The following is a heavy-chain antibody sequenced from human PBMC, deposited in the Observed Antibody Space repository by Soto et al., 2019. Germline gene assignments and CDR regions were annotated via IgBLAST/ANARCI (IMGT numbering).Heavy chain of an antibody. V-gene: IGHV4-59*01. CDR2: IYYSGST. Sequence: PSETLSLTCTVSGGSISSYYWSWIRQPPGKGLEWIGYIYYSGSTNYNPSLKSRVTISVDTSKNQFSLKLSSVTAADTAVYYCANAGLGYCSGGSCYLAFDYWGQGTLVTVSS. D-gene: IGHD2-15*01. CDR1: GGSISSYY. J-gene: IGHJ4*02. CDR3: ANAGLGYCSGGSCYLAFDY.